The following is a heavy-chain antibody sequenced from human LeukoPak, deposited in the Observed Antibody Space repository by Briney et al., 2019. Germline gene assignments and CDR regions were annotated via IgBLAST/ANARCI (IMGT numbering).Heavy chain of an antibody. V-gene: IGHV4-4*02. CDR3: AREGKDDYSTSYYYYMDV. CDR2: IYHSGST. CDR1: GGSISSSNW. D-gene: IGHD4-11*01. J-gene: IGHJ6*03. Sequence: SGTLSLTCAVSGGSISSSNWWSWVRQPPGKGLEWIGEIYHSGSTNYNPSLKSRVTISVDKSKNQFSLKLSSVTAADTAVYYCAREGKDDYSTSYYYYMDVWGKGTTVTVSS.